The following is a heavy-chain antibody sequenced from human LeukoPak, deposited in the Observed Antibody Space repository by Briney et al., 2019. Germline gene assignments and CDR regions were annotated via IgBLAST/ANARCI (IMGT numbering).Heavy chain of an antibody. Sequence: GGSLRLSRSASGLPFSNYAFHWVRDAPGRGLECASAISYNGDSTYYADSVKGRFTIYRDNSSKTLYLQMSSLGAEGAAVYYCVKYNSGLYDCWREGSMVTVCS. V-gene: IGHV3-64D*06. D-gene: IGHD1-14*01. CDR2: ISYNGDST. CDR1: GLPFSNYA. CDR3: VKYNSGLYDC. J-gene: IGHJ4*02.